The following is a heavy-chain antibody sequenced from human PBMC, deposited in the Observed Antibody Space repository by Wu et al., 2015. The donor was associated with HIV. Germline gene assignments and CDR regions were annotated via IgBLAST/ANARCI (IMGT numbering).Heavy chain of an antibody. D-gene: IGHD1-1*01. V-gene: IGHV1-69*13. CDR3: ARDLTSDWNDAVLDY. J-gene: IGHJ4*02. CDR1: GGTFSSYP. Sequence: QVQLVQSGAEVKKPGSSVKVSCKASGGTFSSYPISWVRQAPGQGLEWMGRIIPIFDTTDYAEKFQGRVTITADESTSTAYLELSSLRSEDTAVYYCARDLTSDWNDAVLDYWGQGNAGHRLL. CDR2: IIPIFDTT.